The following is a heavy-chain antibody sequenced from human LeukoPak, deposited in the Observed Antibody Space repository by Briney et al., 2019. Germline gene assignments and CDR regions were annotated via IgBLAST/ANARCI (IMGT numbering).Heavy chain of an antibody. D-gene: IGHD5-18*01. CDR1: GGTSSSYA. CDR3: ARSTAISAFDI. V-gene: IGHV1-69*06. J-gene: IGHJ3*02. Sequence: EASVKVSCKASGGTSSSYAISWVRQAPGQGLEWMGGIIPIFGTANYAQKFQGRVTITADKSTSTAYMELSSLRSEDTAVYYCARSTAISAFDIWGQGTMVTVSS. CDR2: IIPIFGTA.